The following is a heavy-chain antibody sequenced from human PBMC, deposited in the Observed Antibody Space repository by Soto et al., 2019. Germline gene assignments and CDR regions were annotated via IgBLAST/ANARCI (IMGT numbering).Heavy chain of an antibody. J-gene: IGHJ5*02. V-gene: IGHV4-39*02. CDR2: IYYSGST. D-gene: IGHD2-2*01. CDR1: GGSISSSSYY. Sequence: SETLSLTCTVSGGSISSSSYYWGWIRQPPGKGLEWIGSIYYSGSTYYNPSLKSRVTISVDTSKNQFSLKLSSVTAADTAVYYCARESAALNRFDPWGQGTLVTVSS. CDR3: ARESAALNRFDP.